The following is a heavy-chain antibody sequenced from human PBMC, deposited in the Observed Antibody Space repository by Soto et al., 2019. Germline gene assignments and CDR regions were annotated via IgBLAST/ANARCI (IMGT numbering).Heavy chain of an antibody. D-gene: IGHD2-21*01. V-gene: IGHV3-74*01. Sequence: EVQLVESGGGLVQPGGSLRLSCAASEFTFNNYWMHWVRQVPGKGLEWVSRINTDWSTTNYADSVMGRFTISRDNADNTVYLQMNSRRAEDTAVYYCARGIDLKDGLDVWGQGATVTVSS. J-gene: IGHJ6*02. CDR3: ARGIDLKDGLDV. CDR2: INTDWSTT. CDR1: EFTFNNYW.